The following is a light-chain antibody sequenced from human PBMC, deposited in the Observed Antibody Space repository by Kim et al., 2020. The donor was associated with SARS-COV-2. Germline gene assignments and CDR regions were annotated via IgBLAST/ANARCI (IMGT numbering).Light chain of an antibody. Sequence: GKRATQCRRGRKTINKRLVGKQQKHGQDPRLISYDATTRATGIPARGIGSGSETDFTLTKSSLQSEDFAGYYCQKSNDWTPLRFGQGTKVDIK. CDR1: KTINKR. CDR3: QKSNDWTPLR. V-gene: IGKV3-15*01. CDR2: DAT. J-gene: IGKJ1*01.